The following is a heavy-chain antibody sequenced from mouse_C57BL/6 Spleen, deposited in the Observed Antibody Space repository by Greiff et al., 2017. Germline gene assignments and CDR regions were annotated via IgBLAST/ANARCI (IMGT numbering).Heavy chain of an antibody. Sequence: QVQLQESGAELVRPGASVTLSCKASGYTFTDYEMHWVKQTPVHGLEWIGAIDPETGGTAYNQKFKGKAILTADKSSSTAYMELRSLTSEDSAVYYCTKEVTTREFDYWCQGTTLTVSS. CDR2: IDPETGGT. D-gene: IGHD2-2*01. V-gene: IGHV1-15*01. CDR1: GYTFTDYE. CDR3: TKEVTTREFDY. J-gene: IGHJ2*01.